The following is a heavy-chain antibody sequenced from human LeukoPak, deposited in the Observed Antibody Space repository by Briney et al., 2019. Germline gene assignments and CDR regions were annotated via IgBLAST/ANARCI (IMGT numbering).Heavy chain of an antibody. Sequence: SETLSLTCAVYGGSFSGYYWSWIRQPPGKGLEWIGEINHSGSTNYNPSLKSRVTISVDTSKNQFSLKLSSVTAADTAVYYCARGGDCTNGVCYKDFDYWGQGTLVTVSS. D-gene: IGHD2-8*01. CDR3: ARGGDCTNGVCYKDFDY. CDR1: GGSFSGYY. CDR2: INHSGST. J-gene: IGHJ4*02. V-gene: IGHV4-34*01.